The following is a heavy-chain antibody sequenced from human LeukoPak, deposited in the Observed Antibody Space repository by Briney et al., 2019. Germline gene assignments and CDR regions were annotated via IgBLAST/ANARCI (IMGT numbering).Heavy chain of an antibody. CDR2: IYYSGST. Sequence: PSETLSLTCTVSGGSIGSYYWSWIRQPPGKGLEWIGYIYYSGSTNYNPSLKSRVTISVDTSKNQFSLKLSSVTAADTAVYYCARAYSSGWYGASSDWFDPWGQGTLVTVSS. J-gene: IGHJ5*02. CDR3: ARAYSSGWYGASSDWFDP. V-gene: IGHV4-59*01. D-gene: IGHD6-19*01. CDR1: GGSIGSYY.